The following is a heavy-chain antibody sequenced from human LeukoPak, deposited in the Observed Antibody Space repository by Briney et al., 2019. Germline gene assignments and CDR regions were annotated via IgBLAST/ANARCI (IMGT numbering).Heavy chain of an antibody. Sequence: TGGSLRLSCAASGFSFSNYWMSWVRQAPGKGLEWVANIKQDGSEKYHVDSVKGRFTISRDNAKNSLYLQMNSLRAEDTALYYCARAGHYDTTWYQWGQGTLVTVSS. V-gene: IGHV3-7*01. CDR1: GFSFSNYW. J-gene: IGHJ4*02. CDR2: IKQDGSEK. D-gene: IGHD3-22*01. CDR3: ARAGHYDTTWYQ.